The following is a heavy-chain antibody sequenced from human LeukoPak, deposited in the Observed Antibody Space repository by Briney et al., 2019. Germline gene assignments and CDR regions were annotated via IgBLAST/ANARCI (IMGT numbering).Heavy chain of an antibody. CDR2: SYYSGCS. V-gene: IGHV4-39*01. CDR3: ARRDAQYRLYY. J-gene: IGHJ4*02. CDR1: GGTIRICDYY. D-gene: IGHD5-24*01. Sequence: PSGTLSLTCTASGGTIRICDYYWGWIGQAPGKRLVWSGSSYYSGCSYANPSLRSRAIISVDAPKNQYSLMLSSVTPADTAVYYCARRDAQYRLYYWGQGTLVTVST.